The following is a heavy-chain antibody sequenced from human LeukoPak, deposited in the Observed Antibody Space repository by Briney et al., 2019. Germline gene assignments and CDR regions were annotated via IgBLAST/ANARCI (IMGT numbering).Heavy chain of an antibody. Sequence: GGSLRLSCAASGFSFSSYPMSWVRQAPGKGLEWVSVIGFSATTTSYADSVKGRFTISRDNSKNTLFLQMNSRRDEDTSVYYCTKSQAASTLRSFDYWGEGTLVTVSS. V-gene: IGHV3-23*01. CDR1: GFSFSSYP. D-gene: IGHD2-15*01. J-gene: IGHJ4*02. CDR3: TKSQAASTLRSFDY. CDR2: IGFSATTT.